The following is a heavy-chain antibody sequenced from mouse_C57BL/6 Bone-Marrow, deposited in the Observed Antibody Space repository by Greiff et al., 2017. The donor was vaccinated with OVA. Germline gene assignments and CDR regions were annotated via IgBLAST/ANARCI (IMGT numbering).Heavy chain of an antibody. CDR1: GYTFTSYW. J-gene: IGHJ2*01. Sequence: QVQLQQSGAELVKPGASVKMSCTASGYTFTSYWITWVKQRPGQGLEWIGDIYPGSGSTNYNEKFKSKATLTVDTSSSTAYMQLSSLTSEDSAVYYCARGRVTTPDYWGQGTTLTVSS. V-gene: IGHV1-55*01. CDR3: ARGRVTTPDY. D-gene: IGHD2-2*01. CDR2: IYPGSGST.